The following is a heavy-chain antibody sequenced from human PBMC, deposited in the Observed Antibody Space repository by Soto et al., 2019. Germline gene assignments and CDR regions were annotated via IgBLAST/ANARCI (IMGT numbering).Heavy chain of an antibody. CDR1: GGTFSSYA. J-gene: IGHJ4*02. CDR3: ARAYYDILTGYYPYYFDY. CDR2: LIPIFGTA. Sequence: QVQLVQSGAEVKKPGSSVKVSCKASGGTFSSYAISWVRQAPGQGLEWMGGLIPIFGTANYAQKFQGRVTITADKATSTAYMELSSLRSEDTAVYYCARAYYDILTGYYPYYFDYWGQGTLVTVSS. D-gene: IGHD3-9*01. V-gene: IGHV1-69*06.